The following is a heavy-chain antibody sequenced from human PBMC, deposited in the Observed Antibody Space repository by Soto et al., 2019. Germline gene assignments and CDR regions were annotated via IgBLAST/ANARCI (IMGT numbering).Heavy chain of an antibody. CDR1: GDSVSSNSAA. CDR2: TYYRSKWYN. Sequence: SQTLSLTCAISGDSVSSNSAAWNWIRQSPSRGLEWLGRTYYRSKWYNDYAVSVKSRITINPDTSKNQFSLQLNSLTPEDTAVYYYARGLRAARPGLVYYYYYMDVWGKGTTVTVSS. V-gene: IGHV6-1*01. D-gene: IGHD6-6*01. CDR3: ARGLRAARPGLVYYYYYMDV. J-gene: IGHJ6*03.